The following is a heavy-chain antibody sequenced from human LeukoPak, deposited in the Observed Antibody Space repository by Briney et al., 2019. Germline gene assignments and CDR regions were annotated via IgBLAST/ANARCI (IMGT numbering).Heavy chain of an antibody. J-gene: IGHJ4*02. D-gene: IGHD6-6*01. V-gene: IGHV3-30-3*01. CDR3: AKDSPIAARVFDY. Sequence: GGSLRLSCAASGFTFSSYAMHWVRQAPGKGLEWVAVISYDGSNKYYADSVKGRFTISRDNSKNTLYLQMNSLRAEDTAVYYCAKDSPIAARVFDYWGQGTLVTVSS. CDR2: ISYDGSNK. CDR1: GFTFSSYA.